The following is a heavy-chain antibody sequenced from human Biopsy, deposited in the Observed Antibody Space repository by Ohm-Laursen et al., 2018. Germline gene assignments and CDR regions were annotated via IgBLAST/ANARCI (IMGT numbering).Heavy chain of an antibody. CDR2: IYNSETT. Sequence: SETLSLTCTVSGDSISTSNTYYWAWLRQPPGKGLEWIGSIYNSETTFYNPSLKSRVALSVHTSTNQFSRKVSSVTAADTALYYCARHPTGFWFDPWGHGTLVTVSS. CDR1: GDSISTSNTYY. CDR3: ARHPTGFWFDP. J-gene: IGHJ5*02. V-gene: IGHV4-39*01.